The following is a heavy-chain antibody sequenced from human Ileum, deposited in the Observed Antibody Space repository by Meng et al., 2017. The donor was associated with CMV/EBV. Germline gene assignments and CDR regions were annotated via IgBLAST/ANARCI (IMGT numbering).Heavy chain of an antibody. J-gene: IGHJ4*02. CDR3: ARESELLRFDH. CDR2: TAYRSKWDY. CDR1: GDSVSTNNVA. V-gene: IGHV6-1*01. Sequence: QIQLQQSGPGLVTPSQTLSLTCDISGDSVSTNNVAWNWIRQSPLRGLEWLGRTAYRSKWDYEYSVSVKSRITISPDTSKNQFSLQLRSVTPEDTAVYYCARESELLRFDHWGQGTLVTVSS. D-gene: IGHD6-6*01.